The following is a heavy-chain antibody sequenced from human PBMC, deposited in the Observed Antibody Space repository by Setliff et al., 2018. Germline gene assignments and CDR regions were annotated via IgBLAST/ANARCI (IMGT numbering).Heavy chain of an antibody. J-gene: IGHJ3*02. Sequence: PGGSLRLSCADPGFTFSNYNMNWVRQAPGKGLEWISYISSGGSTISYADSVKGRFTISRDNAKNSLYLQMNSLRAEDTAVYYCARAQLYNWNLRPMGAFDIWGQGTMVT. CDR1: GFTFSNYN. CDR2: ISSGGSTI. D-gene: IGHD1-20*01. V-gene: IGHV3-48*04. CDR3: ARAQLYNWNLRPMGAFDI.